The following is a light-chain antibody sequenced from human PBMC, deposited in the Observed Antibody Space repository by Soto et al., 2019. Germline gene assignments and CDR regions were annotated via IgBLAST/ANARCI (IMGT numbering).Light chain of an antibody. CDR2: EGS. CDR1: SRDVGSYNL. J-gene: IGLJ1*01. CDR3: CSYAGSSTYV. Sequence: QSALTQPASVSGSPGQSIAISCTGTSRDVGSYNLVSWYQQHPGKAPKVMIYEGSKRPSGVSDRFSGSKSGNTASLTISGLQAVDEADYYCCSYAGSSTYVFGTGTKVTVL. V-gene: IGLV2-23*01.